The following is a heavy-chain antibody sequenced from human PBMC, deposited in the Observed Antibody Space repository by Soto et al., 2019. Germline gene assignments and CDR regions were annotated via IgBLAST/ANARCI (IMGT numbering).Heavy chain of an antibody. V-gene: IGHV3-9*01. CDR1: GFKFDDYA. J-gene: IGHJ5*02. CDR3: AKGSDSSGYGWFDP. D-gene: IGHD3-22*01. CDR2: ITWKSGTI. Sequence: AGGAPRISCAAPGFKFDDYAMHRVRQAPGKGLEWVSGITWKSGTIAYADSVKGRFTISRDNAKNSLYLQMSSLRPEDTAFYYCAKGSDSSGYGWFDPWGLGTLVTVSS.